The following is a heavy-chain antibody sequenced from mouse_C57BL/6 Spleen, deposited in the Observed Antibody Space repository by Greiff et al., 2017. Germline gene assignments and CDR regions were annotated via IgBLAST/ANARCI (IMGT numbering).Heavy chain of an antibody. J-gene: IGHJ4*01. Sequence: QVQLQQPGTELVKPGASVKLSCKASGYTFTSYWMHWVKQRPGQGLEWIGNINPSNGGTNYNEKFKSKATLTVDKSSSTAYMQLRDPAAEDSAVYWCARGSDYYAMDDWGQGTTVTVSS. CDR2: INPSNGGT. V-gene: IGHV1-53*01. CDR3: ARGSDYYAMDD. CDR1: GYTFTSYW. D-gene: IGHD3-2*02.